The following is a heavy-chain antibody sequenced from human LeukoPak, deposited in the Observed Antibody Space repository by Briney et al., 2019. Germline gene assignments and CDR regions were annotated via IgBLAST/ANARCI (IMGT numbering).Heavy chain of an antibody. Sequence: SETLSLTCAVSGGSFEHYFWSWIRQPPGKGLEWIGYVYYSGSTDYSPSLKSRLTISVDTSKNQFSLKLSSVTAADTAVYYCASHRRSHGSEYWGQGTLVTVSS. CDR3: ASHRRSHGSEY. D-gene: IGHD3-10*01. CDR1: GGSFEHYF. V-gene: IGHV4-59*01. CDR2: VYYSGST. J-gene: IGHJ4*02.